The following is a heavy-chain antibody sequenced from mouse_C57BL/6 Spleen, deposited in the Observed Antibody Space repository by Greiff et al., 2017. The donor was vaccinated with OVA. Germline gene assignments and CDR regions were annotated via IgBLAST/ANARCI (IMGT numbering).Heavy chain of an antibody. J-gene: IGHJ2*01. V-gene: IGHV1-64*01. D-gene: IGHD2-2*01. Sequence: QVQLKQPGAELVKPGASVKLSCKASGYTFTSYWMHWVKQRPGQGLEWIGMIHPNSGSTNYNEKFKSKATLTVDKSSSTAYMQLSSLTSEDSAVYYCARRGLPLFDYWGQGTTLTVSS. CDR3: ARRGLPLFDY. CDR1: GYTFTSYW. CDR2: IHPNSGST.